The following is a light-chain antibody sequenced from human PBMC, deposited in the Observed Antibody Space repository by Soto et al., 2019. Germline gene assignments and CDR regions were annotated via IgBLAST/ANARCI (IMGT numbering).Light chain of an antibody. Sequence: SALTQAPPGFGSPGQWITISCTGTRKDVGGYNYVSCYQQHPGKAPKLMIYDVSNRPSGVSNRFSGSKSANTASLIISGLQTEDESDYYCSSHTGSSTYVFGTGTKVTVL. CDR2: DVS. CDR1: RKDVGGYNY. V-gene: IGLV2-14*03. CDR3: SSHTGSSTYV. J-gene: IGLJ1*01.